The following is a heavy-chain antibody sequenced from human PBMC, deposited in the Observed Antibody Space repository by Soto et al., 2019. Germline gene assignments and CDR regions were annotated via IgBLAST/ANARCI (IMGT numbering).Heavy chain of an antibody. CDR2: INPNSGGT. J-gene: IGHJ6*02. D-gene: IGHD4-4*01. Sequence: ASVKVSCKASGYTFTGYYMHWVRQAPGQGFECMGWINPNSGGTNYAQKFQGWVTMTRDTSISTAYMELSRLRSDDTAVYYCARGPHYSNYVWGYGMDVWGQGTTVTVSS. V-gene: IGHV1-2*04. CDR1: GYTFTGYY. CDR3: ARGPHYSNYVWGYGMDV.